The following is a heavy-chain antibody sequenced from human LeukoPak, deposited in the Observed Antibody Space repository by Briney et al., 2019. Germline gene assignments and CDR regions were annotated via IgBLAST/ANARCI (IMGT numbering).Heavy chain of an antibody. J-gene: IGHJ6*02. Sequence: SETLSLTCTVSGGSISSSSYYWGWIRQPPGQGLEWIGSIYYSGSTYYNPSLKSRVTMSVDTSKNQFSLKLSSVTAADTAVYYCARDASAAPLWDYYYYGMDVWGQGTTVTVSS. CDR1: GGSISSSSYY. V-gene: IGHV4-39*07. D-gene: IGHD6-13*01. CDR2: IYYSGST. CDR3: ARDASAAPLWDYYYYGMDV.